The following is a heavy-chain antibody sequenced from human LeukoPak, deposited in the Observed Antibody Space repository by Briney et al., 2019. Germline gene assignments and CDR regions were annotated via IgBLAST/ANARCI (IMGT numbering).Heavy chain of an antibody. D-gene: IGHD6-13*01. CDR2: IRWNGGSI. V-gene: IGHV3-9*01. CDR1: GFTFDDYA. Sequence: GRSLRLSWAASGFTFDDYAMHWVRQAPGKGLEGVSGIRWNGGSIGYADSVKGRFTISRDNAKNSLYLQMNSLRAEDTALYYCAKAPDIAAAGYYFDYWGQGTLVTVSS. J-gene: IGHJ4*02. CDR3: AKAPDIAAAGYYFDY.